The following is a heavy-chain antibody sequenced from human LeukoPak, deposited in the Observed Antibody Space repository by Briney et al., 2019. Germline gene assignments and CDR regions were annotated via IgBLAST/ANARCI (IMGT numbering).Heavy chain of an antibody. D-gene: IGHD5-12*01. CDR1: GGTFSSYA. J-gene: IGHJ4*02. V-gene: IGHV1-69*04. Sequence: ASVKVSCKASGGTFSSYAISWVRQAPGRGLEWMGRIIPTLEIANYAQKFQGRVTITADKSTSTAYMELSSLRPEDTAVYYRAREGSGYPYWGQGTLVTVSS. CDR2: IIPTLEIA. CDR3: AREGSGYPY.